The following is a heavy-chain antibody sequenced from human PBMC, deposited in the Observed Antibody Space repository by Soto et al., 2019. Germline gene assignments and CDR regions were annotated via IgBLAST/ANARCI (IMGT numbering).Heavy chain of an antibody. CDR2: MNPDSGNT. CDR1: GYTFTRFD. CDR3: ASTYDDIWGTNSYGV. V-gene: IGHV1-8*01. Sequence: GASVTVSCKASGYTFTRFDIKWVRQAPGQGPEWMGWMNPDSGNTGYAQKFQGRVTMTRNTSISTAYMELSSLRSEDTAVYYCASTYDDIWGTNSYGVWGQGTTVTVSS. D-gene: IGHD3-16*01. J-gene: IGHJ6*02.